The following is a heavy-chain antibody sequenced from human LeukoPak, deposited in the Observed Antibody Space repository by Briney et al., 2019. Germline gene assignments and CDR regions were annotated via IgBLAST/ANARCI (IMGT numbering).Heavy chain of an antibody. Sequence: PSETLSLTCTVSGGSISSYYWSWIRQPAGKGLEWIGRIYTSGSTNYNPSLKSRVTMSVDTSKNQFSLKLNSVTAADTAVYYCARVDGSCSGGSCPSGNWFDPWGQGTLVTVSS. J-gene: IGHJ5*02. CDR1: GGSISSYY. D-gene: IGHD2-15*01. CDR3: ARVDGSCSGGSCPSGNWFDP. V-gene: IGHV4-4*07. CDR2: IYTSGST.